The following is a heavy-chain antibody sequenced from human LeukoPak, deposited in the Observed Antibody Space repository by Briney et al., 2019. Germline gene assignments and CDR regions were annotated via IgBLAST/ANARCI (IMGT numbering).Heavy chain of an antibody. CDR1: GGSFSGYY. CDR3: ARCTAVSGKYHDY. Sequence: SETLSLTCAVYGGSFSGYYWSWIRQPPGKGLEWIGEINHSGSTNYNPSLKSRVTISVDTSKNQFSLKLSSVTAADTAVYYCARCTAVSGKYHDYWGQGTLVTISS. J-gene: IGHJ4*02. CDR2: INHSGST. D-gene: IGHD6-19*01. V-gene: IGHV4-34*01.